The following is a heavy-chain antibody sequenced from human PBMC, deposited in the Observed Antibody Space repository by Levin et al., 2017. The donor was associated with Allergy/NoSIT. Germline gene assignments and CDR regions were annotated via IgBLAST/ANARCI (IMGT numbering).Heavy chain of an antibody. CDR2: ISFDGSRI. J-gene: IGHJ6*02. V-gene: IGHV3-30*04. CDR1: GFHFNAYS. D-gene: IGHD2-21*01. Sequence: GGSLRLSCAGSGFHFNAYSMHWVRQAPGKGLEWVAVISFDGSRIYYADSVKGRFTISRDNSKNTLYLEMNNLRVEDTAVFYCVRDDSSTEVIASFGMDVWGQGTTVTVSS. CDR3: VRDDSSTEVIASFGMDV.